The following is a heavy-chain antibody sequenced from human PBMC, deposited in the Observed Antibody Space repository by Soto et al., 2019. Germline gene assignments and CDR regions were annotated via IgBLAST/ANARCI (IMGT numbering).Heavy chain of an antibody. D-gene: IGHD3-3*01. Sequence: QVQLVESGGGVVQPGRSLRLSCAASGFSFSSSAMHWVRQAPGKVLEWVAVISYDGSYRDYEDSVKGRFTISRDSSKNTLDLKMNSLRVEDTAVYHCAKESVSGIRIFGPWGQGALVTVSS. CDR1: GFSFSSSA. CDR2: ISYDGSYR. V-gene: IGHV3-30*18. J-gene: IGHJ5*02. CDR3: AKESVSGIRIFGP.